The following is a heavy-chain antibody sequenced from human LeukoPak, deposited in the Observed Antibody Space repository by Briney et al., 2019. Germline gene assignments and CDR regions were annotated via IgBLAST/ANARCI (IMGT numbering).Heavy chain of an antibody. J-gene: IGHJ6*02. Sequence: PSETLSLTCTVSGGSISSYYWSWIRQPPGKGLEWIGYIYYSGSTNYNPSLKSRVTISVDTSKNQFSLKLSSVTAADTAVYYCATHLANYYYYGMDVWGQGTTVTVSS. CDR3: ATHLANYYYYGMDV. D-gene: IGHD3-16*01. V-gene: IGHV4-59*08. CDR1: GGSISSYY. CDR2: IYYSGST.